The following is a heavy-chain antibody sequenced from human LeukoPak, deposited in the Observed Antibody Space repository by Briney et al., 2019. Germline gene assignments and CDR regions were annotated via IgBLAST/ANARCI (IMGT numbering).Heavy chain of an antibody. Sequence: GGSLRLSCAASGFTFSDFYMTWIRQAPGKGLEWVSYISSSGNTIYYADSVKGRFTISRDNAKNSLYLQMNSLRAEGTAVYYCARVRRFPNWFDPWGQGTLVTVSS. CDR2: ISSSGNTI. CDR1: GFTFSDFY. J-gene: IGHJ5*02. CDR3: ARVRRFPNWFDP. D-gene: IGHD2-21*01. V-gene: IGHV3-11*04.